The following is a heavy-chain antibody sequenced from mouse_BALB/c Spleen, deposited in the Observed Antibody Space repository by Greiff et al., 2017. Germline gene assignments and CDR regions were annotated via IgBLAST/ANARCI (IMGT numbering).Heavy chain of an antibody. Sequence: QVQLQQSAAELARPGASVRMSCKASGYTFTSYTMHWVKQRPGQGLEWIGYINPSSGYTEYNQKFKDKTTLTADKSSSTAYMQLSSLTSEDSAVYYCARRAGASSYYFDYWGQGTTLTVSS. CDR1: GYTFTSYT. CDR3: ARRAGASSYYFDY. J-gene: IGHJ2*01. CDR2: INPSSGYT. V-gene: IGHV1-4*02. D-gene: IGHD3-1*01.